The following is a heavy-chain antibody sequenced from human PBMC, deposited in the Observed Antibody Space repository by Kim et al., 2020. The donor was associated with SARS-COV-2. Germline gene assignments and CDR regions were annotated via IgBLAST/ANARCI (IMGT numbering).Heavy chain of an antibody. CDR3: ARRITMVRGVIIGGGFDP. Sequence: SVKVSCKASGGTFSSYAISWVRQAPGQGLEWMGGIIPIFGTANYAQKFQGRVTITADESTSTAYMELSSLRSEDTAVYYCARRITMVRGVIIGGGFDPWGQGDLVTVSS. CDR2: IIPIFGTA. V-gene: IGHV1-69*13. D-gene: IGHD3-10*01. J-gene: IGHJ5*02. CDR1: GGTFSSYA.